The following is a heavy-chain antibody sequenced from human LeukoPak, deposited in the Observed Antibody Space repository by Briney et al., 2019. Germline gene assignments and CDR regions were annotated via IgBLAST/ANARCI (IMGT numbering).Heavy chain of an antibody. V-gene: IGHV3-23*01. CDR1: GFTFSSYA. J-gene: IGHJ4*02. Sequence: GGSLRLSCAASGFTFSSYAMSWVRQAPGKGLEWVSAISGSGGSTYYADSVRGRFTISRDNSKNTLYLQMNSLRAEDTAVYYCAKGTYSGYDVDYWGQGTLVTVSS. D-gene: IGHD5-12*01. CDR2: ISGSGGST. CDR3: AKGTYSGYDVDY.